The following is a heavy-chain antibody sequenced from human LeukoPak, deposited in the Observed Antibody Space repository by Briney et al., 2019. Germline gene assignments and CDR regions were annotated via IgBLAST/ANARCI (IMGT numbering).Heavy chain of an antibody. D-gene: IGHD6-19*01. V-gene: IGHV3-23*01. J-gene: IGHJ4*02. Sequence: PGRSLRLSCAASGFTFSSYAMSWVRQAPGKGLEWVSAISGSGGSTYYADSVKGRFTISRDNSKNTLYLQMNSLRAEDTAVYYCAKDHRGRFLEDGLRPGSDYSSGWGQGTLVTVSS. CDR2: ISGSGGST. CDR1: GFTFSSYA. CDR3: AKDHRGRFLEDGLRPGSDYSSG.